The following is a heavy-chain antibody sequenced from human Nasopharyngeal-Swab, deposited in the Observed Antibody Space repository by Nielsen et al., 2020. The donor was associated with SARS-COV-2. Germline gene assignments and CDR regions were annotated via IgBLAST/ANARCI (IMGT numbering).Heavy chain of an antibody. Sequence: GESLKISCAASGFTFSSYAMSWVRQAPGKGLEWVSTISGSGGSSYYADSVKGRFTISRDNSKNTLYLQMSSLRDEDTATYYCAKDLDDWGYWFFDLWGRGTLVTVSS. CDR2: ISGSGGSS. V-gene: IGHV3-23*01. CDR3: AKDLDDWGYWFFDL. J-gene: IGHJ2*01. D-gene: IGHD3-9*01. CDR1: GFTFSSYA.